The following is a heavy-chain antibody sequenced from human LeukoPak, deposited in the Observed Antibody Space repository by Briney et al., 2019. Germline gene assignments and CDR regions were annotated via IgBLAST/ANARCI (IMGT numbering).Heavy chain of an antibody. CDR3: VKDKHRDGYTYGVYDS. CDR1: GFTFSSYS. Sequence: GGSLRLSCIASGFTFSSYSMNWVRQAPGKGLEWVSYISGGGTRIYDADSVKGRFTTSRDNAKNALYLQMSSLRPEDTALYYCVKDKHRDGYTYGVYDSWGQGTLITVSS. V-gene: IGHV3-48*04. J-gene: IGHJ5*01. D-gene: IGHD5-12*01. CDR2: ISGGGTRI.